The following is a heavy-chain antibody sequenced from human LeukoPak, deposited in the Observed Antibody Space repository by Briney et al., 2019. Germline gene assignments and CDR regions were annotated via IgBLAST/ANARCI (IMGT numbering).Heavy chain of an antibody. J-gene: IGHJ6*03. D-gene: IGHD2-15*01. V-gene: IGHV3-30*04. CDR3: ARSRYCSTGSCYSNYNYYYMDL. CDR2: MSFDGSIK. CDR1: GFAFSTYA. Sequence: GGSLRLSCAASGFAFSTYAMHWVRQAPGKGLEWVAVMSFDGSIKYYADSVKGRFTISRDNSKNTLFLQMSSLRAEDTAVYYCARSRYCSTGSCYSNYNYYYMDLWGKGTTVTVSS.